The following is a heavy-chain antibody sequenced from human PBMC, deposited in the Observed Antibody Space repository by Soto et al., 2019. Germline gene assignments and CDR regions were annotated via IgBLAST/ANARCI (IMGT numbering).Heavy chain of an antibody. CDR1: AYTFTRYG. Sequence: QVQLVQSGGEGKKPGASVKVSCEASAYTFTRYGVNWVRQAPGQGLQWMGWINSSNGNAEYAQNLQGRVTITIDTSTSTAYMELRSLRSDDTAVYYCARGGPTSADHYYGMDVWGQGTTVTVSS. J-gene: IGHJ6*02. V-gene: IGHV1-18*01. CDR3: ARGGPTSADHYYGMDV. CDR2: INSSNGNA. D-gene: IGHD3-10*01.